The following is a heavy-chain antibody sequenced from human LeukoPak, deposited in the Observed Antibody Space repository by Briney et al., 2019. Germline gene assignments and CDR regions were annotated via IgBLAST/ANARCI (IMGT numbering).Heavy chain of an antibody. CDR1: GYTFTSQY. CDR3: ARAHYDSSGYSGSGAFDI. Sequence: ASVKVSCKASGYTFTSQYVHWVRQAPGRGLEWMGIINPSGGSTRYAQKFQGRVTMTRDTSTSTVYMELSSLRSEDTAVYYCARAHYDSSGYSGSGAFDIWGQGTMVTVSS. J-gene: IGHJ3*02. V-gene: IGHV1-46*01. CDR2: INPSGGST. D-gene: IGHD3-22*01.